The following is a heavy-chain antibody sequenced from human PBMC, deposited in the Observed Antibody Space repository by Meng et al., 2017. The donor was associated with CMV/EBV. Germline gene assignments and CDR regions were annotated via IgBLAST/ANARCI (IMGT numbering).Heavy chain of an antibody. V-gene: IGHV4-34*01. CDR3: ARGGNWFDP. J-gene: IGHJ5*02. CDR1: GGSFSGYY. Sequence: HVPLQQWGPGLLQPSEILSLTCAVYGGSFSGYYWCWIRQPPGKGLEWIGEINHSGSTNYNPSLKSRVTISVDTSKNQFSLKLSSVTAADTAVYYCARGGNWFDPWGQGTLVTVSS. CDR2: INHSGST.